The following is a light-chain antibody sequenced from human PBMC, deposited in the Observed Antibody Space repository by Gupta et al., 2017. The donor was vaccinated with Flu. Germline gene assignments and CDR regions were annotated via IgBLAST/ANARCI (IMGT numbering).Light chain of an antibody. V-gene: IGLV1-44*01. CDR3: AAWDDSLNGVV. J-gene: IGLJ3*02. CDR1: SANIGRNT. CDR2: SAN. Sequence: QSLLPQPPAASGTPGQRVTIPCSGSSANIGRNTVNWYQHLPGPAPKLLIYSANQRPSGVPDRFSGSKAGTSASLAISGLQSDDEADYYCAAWDDSLNGVVFGGGTKLTVL.